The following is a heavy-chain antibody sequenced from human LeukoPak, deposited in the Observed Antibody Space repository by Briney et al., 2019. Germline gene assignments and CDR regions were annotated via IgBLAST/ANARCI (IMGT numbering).Heavy chain of an antibody. D-gene: IGHD2-2*01. CDR1: GYTFTSYG. Sequence: ASVKVSCKASGYTFTSYGISWVRQAPGQGLVWVGWISAYNGNTNYTQKLQGRVTMTTDTSTSTAYMELRSLRSDDTVVYYCARAYLGYCSSTSCRPDWFDPWGQGTLVTVSS. V-gene: IGHV1-18*01. J-gene: IGHJ5*02. CDR3: ARAYLGYCSSTSCRPDWFDP. CDR2: ISAYNGNT.